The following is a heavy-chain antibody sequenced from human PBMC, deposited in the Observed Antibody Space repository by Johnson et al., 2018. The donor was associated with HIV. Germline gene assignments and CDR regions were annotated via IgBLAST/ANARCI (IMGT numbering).Heavy chain of an antibody. CDR2: ISGGEDDT. Sequence: QVQLVESGGGAVQPGTSLRLSCAASGFTFNRYAMHWVRQAPGKGLEWVSFISGGEDDTYYADSVKGRFTISRDNSKNTLYLQMSSLRAGDTAVYYCARGRASWELYDAFEIWGQGTMVIVSS. V-gene: IGHV3-NL1*01. D-gene: IGHD1-26*01. J-gene: IGHJ3*02. CDR3: ARGRASWELYDAFEI. CDR1: GFTFNRYA.